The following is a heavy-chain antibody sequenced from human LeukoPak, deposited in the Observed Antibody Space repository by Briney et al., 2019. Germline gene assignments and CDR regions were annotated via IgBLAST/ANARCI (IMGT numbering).Heavy chain of an antibody. Sequence: SQTLSLTCTVSGGPISSGGYYWSWIRQHPGKGLEWIGYIYYSGSTYYNPSLKSRVTISVDTSKNQFSLKLSSVTAADTAVYYCARDYDSSGYDYWGQGTLVTVSS. CDR2: IYYSGST. V-gene: IGHV4-31*03. CDR1: GGPISSGGYY. CDR3: ARDYDSSGYDY. D-gene: IGHD3-22*01. J-gene: IGHJ4*02.